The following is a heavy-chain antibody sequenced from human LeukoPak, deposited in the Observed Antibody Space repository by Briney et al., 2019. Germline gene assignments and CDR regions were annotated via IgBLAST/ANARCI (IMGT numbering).Heavy chain of an antibody. J-gene: IGHJ4*02. CDR3: ARGTEKTSDINLDY. D-gene: IGHD3/OR15-3a*01. V-gene: IGHV4-30-4*01. CDR1: GGSISSGDYY. CDR2: IYYSGST. Sequence: SETLSLTCTVSGGSISSGDYYWSWIRQPPGTGLEWIGYIYYSGSTYYNPSLKSRVTISVDTSKNQFSLKLSSVTAADTAVYYCARGTEKTSDINLDYGGREPLVTVPS.